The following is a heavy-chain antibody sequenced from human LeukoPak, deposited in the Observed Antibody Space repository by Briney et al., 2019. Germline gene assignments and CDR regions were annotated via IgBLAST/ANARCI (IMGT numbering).Heavy chain of an antibody. CDR2: ISYDGSNK. D-gene: IGHD3-10*01. Sequence: PGGSLRLSCAASGFTFSSYAMHWVRQAPGKGLEWVAVISYDGSNKYYADSVKGRFTISRDNSKNTLYLQMNSLRAEDTAVYYCARDGIPRDYGSGSYYYYFDYWGQGTLVTVSS. CDR3: ARDGIPRDYGSGSYYYYFDY. J-gene: IGHJ4*02. CDR1: GFTFSSYA. V-gene: IGHV3-30*04.